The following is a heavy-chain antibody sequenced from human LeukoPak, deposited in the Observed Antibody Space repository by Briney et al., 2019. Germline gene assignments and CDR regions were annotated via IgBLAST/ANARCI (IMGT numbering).Heavy chain of an antibody. V-gene: IGHV3-30*04. CDR3: ARDDALATDGFDS. J-gene: IGHJ4*02. CDR1: GFTFTRYA. D-gene: IGHD5-24*01. Sequence: GGSLRLSCVASGFTFTRYAMHWVRQAPGKGLEWVTVVSYDGNDTYYADSVKGRFTISRDNSKNTVYLQMNRLRAEDTAVYYCARDDALATDGFDSWGQGTLVTVSS. CDR2: VSYDGNDT.